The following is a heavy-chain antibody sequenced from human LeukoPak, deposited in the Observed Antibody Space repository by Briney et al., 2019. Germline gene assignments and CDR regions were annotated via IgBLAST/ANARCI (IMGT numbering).Heavy chain of an antibody. CDR2: IKQDGSEK. Sequence: AGSLRLSCAASGFTFSSYWMSWVRQAPGKGREWVANIKQDGSEKYYVDSVKGRFTISRDNAKNSLYLQMNSLRAEDTAVYYCARRKRTYYDILTGYSYYFDYWGQGTLVTVSS. CDR3: ARRKRTYYDILTGYSYYFDY. V-gene: IGHV3-7*01. J-gene: IGHJ4*02. D-gene: IGHD3-9*01. CDR1: GFTFSSYW.